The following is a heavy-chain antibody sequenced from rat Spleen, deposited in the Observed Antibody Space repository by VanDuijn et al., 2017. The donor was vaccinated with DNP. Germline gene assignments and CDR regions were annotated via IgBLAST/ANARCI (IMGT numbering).Heavy chain of an antibody. J-gene: IGHJ2*01. V-gene: IGHV5S10*01. CDR2: IIYDGSRT. Sequence: EVQLVESGGGLVQPGRSLKLSCAASGFTFSDYNMAWVRQAPKKGLEWVATIIYDGSRTYYRDSVKGRFTISRDNAKSTLYLQMDSLRSEDTATYYCAKGPNYGGWSDYFDYWGQGVMVTVSS. D-gene: IGHD1-11*01. CDR3: AKGPNYGGWSDYFDY. CDR1: GFTFSDYN.